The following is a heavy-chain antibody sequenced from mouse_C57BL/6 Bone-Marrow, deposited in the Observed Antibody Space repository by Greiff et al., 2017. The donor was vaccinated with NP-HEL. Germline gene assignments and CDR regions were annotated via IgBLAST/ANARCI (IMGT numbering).Heavy chain of an antibody. CDR3: ARSRGTGFAF. J-gene: IGHJ3*01. V-gene: IGHV1-81*01. CDR2: IYPSSGNT. CDR1: GYTFTSYG. D-gene: IGHD3-1*01. Sequence: QVQLQQSGAELARPGASVKLSCKASGYTFTSYGISWVKQRTGQGLEWIGEIYPSSGNTYYNAKFKGKDTLTADKSFSSAYMELSSLTSEDSSFYFRARSRGTGFAFWGQGTLVTVSA.